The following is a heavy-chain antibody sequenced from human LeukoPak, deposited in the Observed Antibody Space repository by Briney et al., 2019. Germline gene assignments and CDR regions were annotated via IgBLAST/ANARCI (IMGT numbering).Heavy chain of an antibody. V-gene: IGHV3-21*01. J-gene: IGHJ4*02. CDR3: ARATRGGYDGYFDY. Sequence: GALRLSCAASGFTFSSYSMNWVRQAPGKGLEWVSSISSSSSYIYYADSVKGRFTISRDNAKNSLYLQMNSLRAEDTAVYYCARATRGGYDGYFDYWGQGTLVTVSS. D-gene: IGHD5-12*01. CDR1: GFTFSSYS. CDR2: ISSSSSYI.